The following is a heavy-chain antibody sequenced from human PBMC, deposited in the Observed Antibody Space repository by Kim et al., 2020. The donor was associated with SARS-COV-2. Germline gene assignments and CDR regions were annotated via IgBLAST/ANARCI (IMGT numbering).Heavy chain of an antibody. Sequence: SETLSLTCTVSGFSISSGYYWGWIRQPPGKGLEWIGSVYHSGSTYQNPSLKSRVTISVDTSKNQFSLKLSSVTAADTAVYYCARSTIAVAGNYFDYWGQGTLVTVSS. CDR1: GFSISSGYY. CDR3: ARSTIAVAGNYFDY. CDR2: VYHSGST. V-gene: IGHV4-38-2*02. D-gene: IGHD6-19*01. J-gene: IGHJ4*02.